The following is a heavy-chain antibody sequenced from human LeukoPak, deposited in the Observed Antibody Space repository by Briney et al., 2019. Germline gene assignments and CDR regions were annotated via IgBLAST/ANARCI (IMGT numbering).Heavy chain of an antibody. CDR2: ISSSSRYI. D-gene: IGHD2-8*01. CDR1: GFTFSSYS. Sequence: GGSLRLSCVASGFTFSSYSLNWVRQAPGKGLEWVSSISSSSRYIYYADSVKGRFTISRDNAKNSLYLQMNSLRAEDTAVYYCAKDRCSNGIGCYYYYMDVWGKGTTVTISS. J-gene: IGHJ6*03. V-gene: IGHV3-21*01. CDR3: AKDRCSNGIGCYYYYMDV.